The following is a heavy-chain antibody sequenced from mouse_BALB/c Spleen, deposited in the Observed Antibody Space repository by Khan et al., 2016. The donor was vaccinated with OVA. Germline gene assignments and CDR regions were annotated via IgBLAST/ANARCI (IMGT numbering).Heavy chain of an antibody. CDR3: ARGGYGGVAY. V-gene: IGHV1-85*01. J-gene: IGHJ3*01. CDR2: MFPGDGST. Sequence: QVQLQQSGAELVKPGASVKLSCKASGYTFTSYDINWVRQRPEQGLEWIGWMFPGDGSTKYNENFKGKATLTTDKSSSTAYMQLSRLTSEDSGAYFWARGGYGGVAYWGQGTLVTVSA. D-gene: IGHD2-14*01. CDR1: GYTFTSYD.